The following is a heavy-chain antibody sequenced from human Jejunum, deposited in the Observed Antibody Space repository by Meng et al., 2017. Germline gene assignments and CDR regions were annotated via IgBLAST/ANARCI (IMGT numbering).Heavy chain of an antibody. CDR1: GFSVDSYA. Sequence: GESLKISCAASGFSVDSYAMSWVRQAPGAGLEWVSGIVGGGDTTYHADSVKGRFTISRDNSKNTLYLQINSLRIEDTAVYYCATFDDYSYPQDIWGQGTLVTVSS. CDR3: ATFDDYSYPQDI. J-gene: IGHJ4*02. CDR2: IVGGGDTT. D-gene: IGHD2-15*01. V-gene: IGHV3-23*01.